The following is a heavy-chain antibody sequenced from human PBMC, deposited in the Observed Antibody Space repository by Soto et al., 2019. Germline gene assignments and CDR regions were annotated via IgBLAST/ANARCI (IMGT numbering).Heavy chain of an antibody. CDR3: ARLHVLIDGYFDY. Sequence: SETLSLTCTVSGGSISSSSYYWGWIRQPPGKGLEWIGSIYYSGSTYYNPSLKSRVTISVDTSKNQFSLKLSSVTAADTAVYYCARLHVLIDGYFDYWGQGTLVTVSS. V-gene: IGHV4-39*01. J-gene: IGHJ4*02. CDR1: GGSISSSSYY. CDR2: IYYSGST. D-gene: IGHD2-8*02.